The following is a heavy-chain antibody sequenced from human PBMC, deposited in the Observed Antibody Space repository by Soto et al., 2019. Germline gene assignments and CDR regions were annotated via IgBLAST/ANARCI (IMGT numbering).Heavy chain of an antibody. Sequence: EVQLVESGGGLVQPGGSLRLSCAASGFTFSSYSMNWVRQAPGKGLEWVSYISSSSSTIYYADSVKGRFTISRDNAKNSLYLQMNSLRDEDTAVYYCARGEGGYDYVWGSYPGHFDYWGQGTLVTVSS. D-gene: IGHD3-16*02. V-gene: IGHV3-48*02. CDR2: ISSSSSTI. CDR3: ARGEGGYDYVWGSYPGHFDY. J-gene: IGHJ4*02. CDR1: GFTFSSYS.